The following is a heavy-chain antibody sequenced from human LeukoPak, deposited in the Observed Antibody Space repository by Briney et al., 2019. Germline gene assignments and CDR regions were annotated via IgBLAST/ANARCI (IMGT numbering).Heavy chain of an antibody. CDR2: INSDGSST. V-gene: IGHV3-74*01. Sequence: PGGSLRLSCAASGFTFSSYWMHWVRQAPGKGLVWVSRINSDGSSTSYADSVKGRFTISRDNAKDTLYLQMNSLRAEDTAVYYCAREYYDSSGYYIYYYYYYGMDVWGQGTTVTVSS. CDR3: AREYYDSSGYYIYYYYYYGMDV. CDR1: GFTFSSYW. J-gene: IGHJ6*02. D-gene: IGHD3-22*01.